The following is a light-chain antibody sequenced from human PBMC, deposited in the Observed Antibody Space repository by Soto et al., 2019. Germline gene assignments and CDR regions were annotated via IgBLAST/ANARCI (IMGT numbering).Light chain of an antibody. V-gene: IGLV2-14*01. Sequence: QSALTQPASVSGSPGQSITISCTGTSSDVGGYNYVSWYRQHPGKVPKLILYEVSYRPSGVSDRFSGSKSGNTASLTISGLQAEDEADYYCQSYDSSLSGSVVFGGGTKLTVL. CDR2: EVS. CDR3: QSYDSSLSGSVV. CDR1: SSDVGGYNY. J-gene: IGLJ2*01.